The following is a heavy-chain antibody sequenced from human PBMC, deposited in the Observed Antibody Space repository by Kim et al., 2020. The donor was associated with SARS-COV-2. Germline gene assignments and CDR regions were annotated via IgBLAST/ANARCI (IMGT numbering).Heavy chain of an antibody. CDR3: ARGKHLAGSGSYDYWFDP. CDR2: MNPNSGNT. D-gene: IGHD3-10*01. V-gene: IGHV1-8*01. Sequence: ASVKVSCKASGYTFTSYDINWVRQATGQGLEWMGWMNPNSGNTGYAQKFQGRVTMTRNTSISTAYMELSSLRSEDTAVYYCARGKHLAGSGSYDYWFDPRGQGTLVTVSS. J-gene: IGHJ5*02. CDR1: GYTFTSYD.